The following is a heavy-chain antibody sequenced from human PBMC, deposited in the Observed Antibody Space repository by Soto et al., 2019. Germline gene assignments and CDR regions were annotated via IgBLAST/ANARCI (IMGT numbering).Heavy chain of an antibody. CDR2: INPNSGGT. D-gene: IGHD5-18*01. J-gene: IGHJ3*02. Sequence: ASVKVSCKASGYTFTGYYMHWVRQAPGQGLEWMGWINPNSGGTNYAQKFQGWVTMTRDTSISTAYMELSRLRSDDTAVYYCARVRSGQLWFHDAFDIWGQGTMVTVSS. CDR1: GYTFTGYY. CDR3: ARVRSGQLWFHDAFDI. V-gene: IGHV1-2*04.